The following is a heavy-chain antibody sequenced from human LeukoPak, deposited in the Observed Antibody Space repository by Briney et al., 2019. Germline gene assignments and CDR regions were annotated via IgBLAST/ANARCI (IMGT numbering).Heavy chain of an antibody. J-gene: IGHJ4*02. CDR1: GYSISSGYY. D-gene: IGHD1-26*01. CDR2: IYHSGST. CDR3: ARDIGYFDY. Sequence: SETLSLTCTVSGYSISSGYYWGWIRQPPGKGLEWIGSIYHSGSTYYNPSLKSRVAISVDTSKNQFSLKLSSVTAADTAVYYCARDIGYFDYWGQGTLVTVSS. V-gene: IGHV4-38-2*02.